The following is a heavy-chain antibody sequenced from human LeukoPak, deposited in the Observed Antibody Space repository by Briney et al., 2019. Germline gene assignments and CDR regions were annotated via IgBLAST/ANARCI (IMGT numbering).Heavy chain of an antibody. CDR2: IYPGDSDT. CDR1: GYSFNDYW. V-gene: IGHV5-51*01. CDR3: ARRESSGSIDY. D-gene: IGHD6-19*01. Sequence: GESLKTSRNGSGYSFNDYWIGWVRQMPGKGLGWIGIIYPGDSDTRYSASFQGQVTISADKSISTAYLQWSSLKASDSAMYYCARRESSGSIDYWGQGTRVTVSS. J-gene: IGHJ4*02.